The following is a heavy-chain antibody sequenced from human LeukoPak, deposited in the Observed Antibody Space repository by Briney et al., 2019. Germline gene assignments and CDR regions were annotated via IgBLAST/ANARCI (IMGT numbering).Heavy chain of an antibody. CDR1: GYTLTELS. Sequence: GASVKVSCKVSGYTLTELSMHWVRQAPGKGLEWMGGFDPEDGETIYAQKFQGRVTMTEDTSTDTAYMELSSLRSEDTAVYYCATSGAVYCSGGSCSLFDYWGQGTLVTVSS. CDR3: ATSGAVYCSGGSCSLFDY. CDR2: FDPEDGET. J-gene: IGHJ4*02. D-gene: IGHD2-15*01. V-gene: IGHV1-24*01.